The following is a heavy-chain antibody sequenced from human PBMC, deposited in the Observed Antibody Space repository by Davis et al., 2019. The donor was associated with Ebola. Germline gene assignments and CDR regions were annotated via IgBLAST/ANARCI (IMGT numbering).Heavy chain of an antibody. CDR2: IRYDGSNK. J-gene: IGHJ4*02. Sequence: GESLKISCAASGFTFSNYGMHWVRQAPGKGLEWVAFIRYDGSNKYYADFVKGRFTISRDNSKNTLYLQMNSLRAEDTAVYYCAKDLNYYGSGLDYWGQGTLVTVSS. CDR3: AKDLNYYGSGLDY. D-gene: IGHD3-10*01. V-gene: IGHV3-30*02. CDR1: GFTFSNYG.